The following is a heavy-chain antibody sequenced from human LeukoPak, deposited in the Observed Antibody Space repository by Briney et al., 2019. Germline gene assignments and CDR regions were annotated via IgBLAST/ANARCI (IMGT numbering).Heavy chain of an antibody. CDR2: INPSGGST. Sequence: GASVKVSCKASGYTFTSYYMHWVRQAPGQGLEWMGIINPSGGSTSYAQKFQGRVTMTRDTSTSTVYMELSSLGSEDTAVYYCARRAVAGTTDPWGQGTLVTVSS. V-gene: IGHV1-46*01. J-gene: IGHJ5*02. CDR3: ARRAVAGTTDP. D-gene: IGHD6-19*01. CDR1: GYTFTSYY.